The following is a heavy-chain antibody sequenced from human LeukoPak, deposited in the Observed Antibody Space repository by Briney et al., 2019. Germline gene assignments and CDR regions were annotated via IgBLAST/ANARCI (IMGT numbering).Heavy chain of an antibody. CDR2: IHHSGST. J-gene: IGHJ4*02. D-gene: IGHD2-2*01. CDR3: ARSGCSSTSCYRWYYFDY. Sequence: PSQTLSLTCAVYGGSFSGYYWSWIRQPPGRGLEWVGEIHHSGSTNYNPSLKRLDTISVDTSKSQFSLKLSSVTGADTAVYYCARSGCSSTSCYRWYYFDYWGQGTLVTVSS. CDR1: GGSFSGYY. V-gene: IGHV4-34*01.